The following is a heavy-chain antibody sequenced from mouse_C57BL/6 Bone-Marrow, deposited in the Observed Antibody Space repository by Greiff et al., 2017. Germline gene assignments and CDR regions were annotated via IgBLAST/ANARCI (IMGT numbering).Heavy chain of an antibody. CDR1: GYTFTSYW. Sequence: VQLQQPGAELVKPGASVKMSCKASGYTFTSYWITWVKQRPGQGLEWIGDIYPGSGSTNYNEKFKSKATLTVDTSSSTAYMQLSSLTSEDSAVYYCARTSTTVVARAMDYWGQGTSVTVSS. J-gene: IGHJ4*01. CDR2: IYPGSGST. CDR3: ARTSTTVVARAMDY. D-gene: IGHD1-1*01. V-gene: IGHV1-55*01.